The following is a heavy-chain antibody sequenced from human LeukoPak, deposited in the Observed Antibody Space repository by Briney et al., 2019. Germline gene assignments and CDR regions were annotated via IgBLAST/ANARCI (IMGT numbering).Heavy chain of an antibody. CDR1: GFTFSRYP. CDR2: ISSSSTTI. D-gene: IGHD1-26*01. J-gene: IGHJ4*02. V-gene: IGHV3-48*01. Sequence: GGSLRLSCAASGFTFSRYPMNWVRQAPGKGLEWISDISSSSTTIHYADSVKGRFTISRDNAKNSLYLQMNNLRAEDTAVYYCARDPREWGLPYFDCWGQGTLVTVSS. CDR3: ARDPREWGLPYFDC.